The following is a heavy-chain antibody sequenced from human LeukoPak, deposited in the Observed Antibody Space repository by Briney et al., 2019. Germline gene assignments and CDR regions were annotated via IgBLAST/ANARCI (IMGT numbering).Heavy chain of an antibody. J-gene: IGHJ4*02. CDR3: ARDPGGSYYYFDY. CDR2: IYDSGST. V-gene: IGHV4-59*12. Sequence: SETLSLTCTVSGGSISSYYWSWIRQPPGKGLEWIGYIYDSGSTNYNPSLKSRVTISVDTSKKQFSLKLSSVTAADTAVYYCARDPGGSYYYFDYWGQGTLVTVSS. CDR1: GGSISSYY. D-gene: IGHD1-26*01.